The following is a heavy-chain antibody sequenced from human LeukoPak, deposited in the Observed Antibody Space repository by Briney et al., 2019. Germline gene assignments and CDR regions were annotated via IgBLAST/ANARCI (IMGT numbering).Heavy chain of an antibody. CDR3: ARLGNIAAADSFDY. J-gene: IGHJ4*02. V-gene: IGHV4-39*01. CDR2: IYYSGST. CDR1: GGSISSSSYY. Sequence: PSETLSLTCTVSGGSISSSSYYWGWIRQPPGKGLEWIGSIYYSGSTYYNPSLKSRVTISVDTSKNQFSLKLSSVTAADTAVYYCARLGNIAAADSFDYWGQGTLVTVSS. D-gene: IGHD6-13*01.